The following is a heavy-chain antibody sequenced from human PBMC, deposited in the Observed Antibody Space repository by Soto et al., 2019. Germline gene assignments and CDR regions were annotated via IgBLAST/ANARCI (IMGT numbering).Heavy chain of an antibody. CDR2: ISSSGSTI. J-gene: IGHJ4*02. Sequence: PGGSLRLSCAASGFTFSSYEMNWVRQAPGKGLEWVSYISSSGSTIYYADSVKGRFTISRDNAKNSLYLQMNSLRAEDTAVYYCARESGIAAAGPDYWGQGTLVTVSS. CDR1: GFTFSSYE. V-gene: IGHV3-48*03. D-gene: IGHD6-13*01. CDR3: ARESGIAAAGPDY.